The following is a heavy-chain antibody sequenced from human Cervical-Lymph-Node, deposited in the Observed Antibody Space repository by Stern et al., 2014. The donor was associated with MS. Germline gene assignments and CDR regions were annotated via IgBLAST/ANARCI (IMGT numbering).Heavy chain of an antibody. J-gene: IGHJ4*02. V-gene: IGHV4-31*03. D-gene: IGHD6-25*01. CDR1: GDSISEAGYY. CDR2: STYFGTT. CDR3: ATEGAARYFNY. Sequence: QLQLQESGPQLVKPSQTLSLSCFVSGDSISEAGYYWTWIRQHPGRGLEWIGYSTYFGTTHYNPSLKDRVSISVDTSENLFSLTLKSVTDADTALYYCATEGAARYFNYWGQGSLVTVSA.